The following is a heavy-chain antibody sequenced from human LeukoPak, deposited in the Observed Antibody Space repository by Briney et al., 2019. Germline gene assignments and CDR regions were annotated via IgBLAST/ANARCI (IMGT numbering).Heavy chain of an antibody. CDR3: ARGREGIAARWWVEEPRWYFFDP. D-gene: IGHD6-6*01. J-gene: IGHJ5*02. CDR1: GFTFSSYA. V-gene: IGHV3-21*01. CDR2: ISSSSSYI. Sequence: GGSLRLSCATSGFTFSSYAMNWLRQAPGKGLEWVSSISSSSSYIYYADSVKGRFTISRDNAMNSLDLQMDSLRAEDTAVYYCARGREGIAARWWVEEPRWYFFDPWGQGTLVTVSS.